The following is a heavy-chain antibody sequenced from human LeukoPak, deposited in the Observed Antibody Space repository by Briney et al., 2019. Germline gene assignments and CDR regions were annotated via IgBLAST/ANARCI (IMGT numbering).Heavy chain of an antibody. D-gene: IGHD2-15*01. Sequence: GASVKVSCKASGYTFTGYYIHWVRQAPGQGLEWMGWINPNSGGTNYAQKFQGRVTMTRDTSISTAYMGLSRLRSDDTAGYYCARDRPYCSGGRCYDQGDYWGQGTLVTVSS. V-gene: IGHV1-2*02. CDR3: ARDRPYCSGGRCYDQGDY. CDR1: GYTFTGYY. CDR2: INPNSGGT. J-gene: IGHJ4*02.